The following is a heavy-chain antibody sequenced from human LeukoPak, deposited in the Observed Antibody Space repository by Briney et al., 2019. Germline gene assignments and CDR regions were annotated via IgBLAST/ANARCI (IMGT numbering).Heavy chain of an antibody. Sequence: PSVTLSLTCAVYGGSFSGYYWSWIRQPPGKGLEWIGEINHSGSTNYNPSLKSRVTISIDTSKNQFSLKLSSVTAADTAVYYCARFDSSGWSYWFDPWGQGTLVTVSS. J-gene: IGHJ5*02. CDR1: GGSFSGYY. CDR3: ARFDSSGWSYWFDP. D-gene: IGHD6-13*01. V-gene: IGHV4-34*01. CDR2: INHSGST.